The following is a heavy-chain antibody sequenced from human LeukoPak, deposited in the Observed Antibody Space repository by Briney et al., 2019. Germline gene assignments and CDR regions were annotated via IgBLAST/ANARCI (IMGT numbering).Heavy chain of an antibody. D-gene: IGHD2-15*01. Sequence: GGSLRLSCAASGFTFSSYSMNWVRQAPGKGLEWVSSISSSSSYIYYADSVKGRFTISRDNAKNSLYLQMNSPRAEDTAVYYCARYAMLGYCSGGSCQYYDYWGQGTLVTVSS. CDR2: ISSSSSYI. CDR1: GFTFSSYS. J-gene: IGHJ4*02. V-gene: IGHV3-21*01. CDR3: ARYAMLGYCSGGSCQYYDY.